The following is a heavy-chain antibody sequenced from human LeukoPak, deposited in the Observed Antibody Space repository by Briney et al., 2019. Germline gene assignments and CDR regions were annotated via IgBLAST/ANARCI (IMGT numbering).Heavy chain of an antibody. CDR3: VAGYCSGTSCSTFFGMDV. Sequence: GGALRLSCAASGFTLSSYNMNWVRQAPGKGLEGVSSITSSSSIYYADSVKGRFTISRDNAKSSLYLQMNSLRAEDTAVYYCVAGYCSGTSCSTFFGMDVWGQGTTVTVSS. D-gene: IGHD2-2*03. J-gene: IGHJ6*02. CDR2: ITSSSSI. V-gene: IGHV3-21*01. CDR1: GFTLSSYN.